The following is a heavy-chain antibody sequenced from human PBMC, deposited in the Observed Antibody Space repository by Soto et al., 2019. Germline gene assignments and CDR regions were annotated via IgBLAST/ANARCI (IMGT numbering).Heavy chain of an antibody. CDR3: ARETNDYSNYGGIGWFDP. CDR1: GFTFSSYA. J-gene: IGHJ5*02. D-gene: IGHD4-4*01. CDR2: ISYDGSNK. V-gene: IGHV3-30-3*01. Sequence: QVQLVESGGGVVQPGRSLRLSCAASGFTFSSYAMHWVRQAPGKGLEWVAGISYDGSNKYYADSVKGRFTISRDNSNNTLYLQMNSLRAEDTAVYYCARETNDYSNYGGIGWFDPWGQGTLVTVSS.